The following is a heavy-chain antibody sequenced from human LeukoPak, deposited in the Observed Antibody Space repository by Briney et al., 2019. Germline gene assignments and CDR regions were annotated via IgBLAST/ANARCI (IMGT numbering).Heavy chain of an antibody. CDR2: IYSGGST. J-gene: IGHJ4*02. Sequence: GGSLRLSCAASRFTVSSNYMSWVRQAPGKGLEWVSVIYSGGSTYYADSVKGRFTISRDNSKNTLYLQMNSLRAEDTAVYYCARAAAASDFDYWGQGTLVTVSS. CDR1: RFTVSSNY. D-gene: IGHD6-13*01. V-gene: IGHV3-66*01. CDR3: ARAAAASDFDY.